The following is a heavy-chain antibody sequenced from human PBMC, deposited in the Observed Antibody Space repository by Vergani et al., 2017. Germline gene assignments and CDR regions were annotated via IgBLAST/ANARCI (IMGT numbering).Heavy chain of an antibody. D-gene: IGHD4-23*01. CDR1: GFTFSSYA. Sequence: EVQLLESGGGLVQPGGSLRLSCAASGFTFSSYAMSWVRQAPGKGLEWVSAISGSGGSTYYADSVKGRFTISRDNSKNTLYLQMNSLRAEATAVYYCAKGEDYGGNSGGDYWGQGTLVTVSS. J-gene: IGHJ4*02. CDR2: ISGSGGST. V-gene: IGHV3-23*01. CDR3: AKGEDYGGNSGGDY.